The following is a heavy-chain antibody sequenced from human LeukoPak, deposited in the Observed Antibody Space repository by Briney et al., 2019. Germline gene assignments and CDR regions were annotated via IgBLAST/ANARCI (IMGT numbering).Heavy chain of an antibody. J-gene: IGHJ4*02. CDR3: AREVEGTYSGSYGSFDY. CDR1: GFTFGDYA. V-gene: IGHV3-49*03. Sequence: GGSLRLSCTASGFTFGDYAMSWFRQAPGKGLEWVGCIRSKAYGGTTEYAASVKGRFTISRDDSKSIAYLQMNSLKTEDTAVYYCAREVEGTYSGSYGSFDYWGQGTLVTVSS. D-gene: IGHD1-26*01. CDR2: IRSKAYGGTT.